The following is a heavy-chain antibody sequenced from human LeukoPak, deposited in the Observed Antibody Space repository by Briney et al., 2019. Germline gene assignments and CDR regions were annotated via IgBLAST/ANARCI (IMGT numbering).Heavy chain of an antibody. J-gene: IGHJ4*02. CDR1: GFTFSSSA. CDR3: ATRDMTTLVTRDY. CDR2: ISGSGVST. Sequence: GGSLRLSCAASGFTFSSSAMSWVRQAPGKGLEWVSAISGSGVSTSYADSVKGRFTISRDNSKNTLYLQMNSLRAEDTAVYYCATRDMTTLVTRDYWGQGPLVTVSS. V-gene: IGHV3-23*01. D-gene: IGHD4-23*01.